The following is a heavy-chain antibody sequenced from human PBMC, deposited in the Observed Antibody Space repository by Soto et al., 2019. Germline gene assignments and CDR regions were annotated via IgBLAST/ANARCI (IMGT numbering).Heavy chain of an antibody. CDR2: INPSGGST. J-gene: IGHJ6*02. Sequence: VASVKVSCKASGYTFTSYYMHWVRQAPGQGLEWMGIINPSGGSTSYAQKFQGRVTMTRDTSTSTVYMELSSLRSEDTAVYYCARPSAYYYDSSGYFWDYYYYGMDVWGQGTTVTVSS. CDR1: GYTFTSYY. V-gene: IGHV1-46*01. D-gene: IGHD3-22*01. CDR3: ARPSAYYYDSSGYFWDYYYYGMDV.